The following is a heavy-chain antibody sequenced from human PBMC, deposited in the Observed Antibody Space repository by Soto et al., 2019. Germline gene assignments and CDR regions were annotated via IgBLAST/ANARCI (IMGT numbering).Heavy chain of an antibody. J-gene: IGHJ4*02. CDR2: IIPIINTA. CDR3: ASNYYGSGNYYFVDF. CDR1: GGTFSSYI. V-gene: IGHV1-69*08. Sequence: QVQLVQSGAEVKKPESSVKVSCKASGGTFSSYIISWVRQAPGQGLEWMGAIIPIINTANYAQKFLGRATSTADKSTSNAYMELSSLRSEDTAVYYCASNYYGSGNYYFVDFWGQGTLVTVSS. D-gene: IGHD3-10*01.